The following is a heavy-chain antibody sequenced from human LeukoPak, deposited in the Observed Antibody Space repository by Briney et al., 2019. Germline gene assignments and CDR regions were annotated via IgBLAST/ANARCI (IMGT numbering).Heavy chain of an antibody. V-gene: IGHV3-33*01. Sequence: GGSLRLSCAASGFTFSSYGMHWVRQAPGKGLEWVAVIWYDGSSKYYADSVKGRFTISRDNSKNTLYLQMNSLRAEDTAVYYCARGQTYDILTGPYYYDMDVWGQGTTVTVSS. CDR2: IWYDGSSK. CDR1: GFTFSSYG. CDR3: ARGQTYDILTGPYYYDMDV. D-gene: IGHD3-9*01. J-gene: IGHJ6*02.